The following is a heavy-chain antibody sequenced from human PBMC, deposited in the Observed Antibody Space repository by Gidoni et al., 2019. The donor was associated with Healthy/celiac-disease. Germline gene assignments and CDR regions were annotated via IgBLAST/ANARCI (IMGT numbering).Heavy chain of an antibody. CDR3: ASSGAHDAFDI. J-gene: IGHJ3*02. Sequence: EVQLVESGGGLVQPGGSPRLSCAASGFTFSSYSMNWVRQAPGKGLEWVSYISSSSSTIYYADSVKGRFTISRDNAKNSLYLQMNSLRAEDTAVYYCASSGAHDAFDIWGQGTMVTVSS. D-gene: IGHD4-17*01. CDR1: GFTFSSYS. CDR2: ISSSSSTI. V-gene: IGHV3-48*04.